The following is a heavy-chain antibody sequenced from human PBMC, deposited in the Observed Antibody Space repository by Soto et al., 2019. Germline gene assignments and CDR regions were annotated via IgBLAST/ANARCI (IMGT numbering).Heavy chain of an antibody. Sequence: LSLTCTVSGGSISSYYWSWIRQPPGKGLEWIGYIYYSGSTNYNPSLKSRVTISVDTSKNQFSLKLSSVTAADTAVYYCARGLASYYYDSSGYYLFDYWGQGTLVTVSS. D-gene: IGHD3-22*01. CDR1: GGSISSYY. V-gene: IGHV4-59*01. CDR2: IYYSGST. J-gene: IGHJ4*02. CDR3: ARGLASYYYDSSGYYLFDY.